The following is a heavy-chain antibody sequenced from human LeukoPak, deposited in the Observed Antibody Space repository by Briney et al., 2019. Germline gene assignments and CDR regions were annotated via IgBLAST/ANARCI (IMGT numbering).Heavy chain of an antibody. J-gene: IGHJ6*02. Sequence: GALRLSCAASGFTIGPYAMYWVRQGPGRGLEWVSVIKADGSGTFYADSVRGRLTTSRDNSKNSLYLQMNSLTSEDTALYYCATWAFYHNLDVWGQGTKVIVSS. CDR3: ATWAFYHNLDV. CDR2: IKADGSGT. V-gene: IGHV3-43*02. CDR1: GFTIGPYA. D-gene: IGHD2/OR15-2a*01.